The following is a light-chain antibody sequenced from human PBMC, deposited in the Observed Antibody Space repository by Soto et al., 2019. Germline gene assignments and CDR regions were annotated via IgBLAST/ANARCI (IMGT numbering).Light chain of an antibody. CDR1: QRIGTY. CDR2: GAP. J-gene: IGKJ1*01. V-gene: IGKV1-39*01. CDR3: QQTASAPPWT. Sequence: DIQMTQSPTSLSASVGDRVTISCRASQRIGTYLAWYQQKPGKAPRLLISGAPSVQSGVPPRFSGSGSATDFILTISSLRLEDIATYYCQQTASAPPWTFGQGTKVEIK.